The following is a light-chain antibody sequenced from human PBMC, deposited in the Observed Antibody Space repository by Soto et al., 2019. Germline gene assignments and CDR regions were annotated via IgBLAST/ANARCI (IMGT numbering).Light chain of an antibody. CDR3: GTWDSSLSVWV. J-gene: IGLJ3*02. CDR2: DNN. CDR1: SSKIGNNY. V-gene: IGLV1-51*01. Sequence: QSVLTQPPSVSAAPGQEVTISCSGSSSKIGNNYVSWYQQLPGTAPKLLIYDNNKRPSGIPDRFSGSKSGTSATLGITGLQTGDEADYYCGTWDSSLSVWVFGGGTKLTVL.